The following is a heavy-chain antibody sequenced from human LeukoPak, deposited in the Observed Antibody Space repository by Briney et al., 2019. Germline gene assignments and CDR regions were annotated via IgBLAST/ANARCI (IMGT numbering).Heavy chain of an antibody. CDR3: ATDKVEGAMDV. CDR2: MNPNSGNT. CDR1: GYTFTNYD. J-gene: IGHJ6*03. V-gene: IGHV1-8*02. Sequence: ASMKVSCKASGYTFTNYDINWVRQATGQGLEWMGWMNPNSGNTGYAQKFQGRVTMTRNTSISTAYMELSSLRSGDTAVYYCATDKVEGAMDVWRKGTTVTVSS.